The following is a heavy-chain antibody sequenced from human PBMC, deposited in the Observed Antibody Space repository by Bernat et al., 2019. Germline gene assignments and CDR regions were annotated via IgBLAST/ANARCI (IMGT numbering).Heavy chain of an antibody. V-gene: IGHV4-59*08. Sequence: QVQLRESGPGLVKPSETLSLTCTVSGGSISSDYWSWIRQPPGKGLEWIGYIYYSGSTNYSPSLESRVTISGDTSKKQFSLKLSSVTAADTAVYFCARLTAAGLFDYWGQGTLVTVSS. J-gene: IGHJ4*02. CDR1: GGSISSDY. CDR3: ARLTAAGLFDY. CDR2: IYYSGST. D-gene: IGHD6-13*01.